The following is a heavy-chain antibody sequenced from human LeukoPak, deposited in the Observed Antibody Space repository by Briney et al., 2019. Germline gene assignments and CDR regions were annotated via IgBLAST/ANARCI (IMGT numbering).Heavy chain of an antibody. Sequence: PSETLSLTCTVSGGSISSSSYYWGWIRQPPGKGLEWIGSIYYSGSTYYNPSLESRVTISLDTSKNQFSLKLSSVTAADTAVYYCARVSIGWYSFDYGGQGALVTVSS. V-gene: IGHV4-39*07. CDR3: ARVSIGWYSFDY. J-gene: IGHJ4*02. D-gene: IGHD6-19*01. CDR2: IYYSGST. CDR1: GGSISSSSYY.